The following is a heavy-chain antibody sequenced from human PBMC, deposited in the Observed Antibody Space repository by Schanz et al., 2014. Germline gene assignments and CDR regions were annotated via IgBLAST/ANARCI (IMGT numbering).Heavy chain of an antibody. CDR1: GYSLNELS. V-gene: IGHV1-46*02. Sequence: QVQLVQSGAEVKKPGASVKVSCKVSGYSLNELSMHWVRQAPGQGLEWMGKINPSSGTTRIAQNFQGRVTMTRDTSLKTAYMEMTDLKFEDAGLYYCAIHYGDRPLWGQGTLIAVSS. CDR3: AIHYGDRPL. D-gene: IGHD4-17*01. J-gene: IGHJ4*02. CDR2: INPSSGTT.